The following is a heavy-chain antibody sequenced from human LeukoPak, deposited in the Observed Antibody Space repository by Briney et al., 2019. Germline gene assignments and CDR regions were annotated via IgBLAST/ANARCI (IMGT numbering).Heavy chain of an antibody. J-gene: IGHJ4*02. D-gene: IGHD3-22*01. Sequence: GGSLRLSCAASGFTFSSYNMNWVRQAPGKGLEWVSSISSNSYIYYSDSVKGRFTISRDNDKHSLYLQMTSLRAEDTAVYYCARGSPYYYDSSGYYQAYDYWGQGTLVTVSS. CDR2: ISSNSYI. V-gene: IGHV3-21*01. CDR3: ARGSPYYYDSSGYYQAYDY. CDR1: GFTFSSYN.